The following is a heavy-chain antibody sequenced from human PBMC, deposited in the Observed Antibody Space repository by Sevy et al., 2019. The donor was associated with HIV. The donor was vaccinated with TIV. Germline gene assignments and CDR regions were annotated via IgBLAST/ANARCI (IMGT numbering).Heavy chain of an antibody. Sequence: GGSLRLSCAASGFTFSTFGIHWVRQAPGKGLEWVAAIFSDGSTKYYADSVKGRFAISRDNSKSTVNLQMNRLRAEDTAVYSCARESGSDWYFDLWGRGTLVTVSP. CDR1: GFTFSTFG. CDR3: ARESGSDWYFDL. D-gene: IGHD1-26*01. V-gene: IGHV3-33*01. CDR2: IFSDGSTK. J-gene: IGHJ2*01.